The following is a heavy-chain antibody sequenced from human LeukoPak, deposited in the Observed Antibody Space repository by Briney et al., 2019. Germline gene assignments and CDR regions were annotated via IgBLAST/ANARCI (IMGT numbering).Heavy chain of an antibody. CDR1: GFTFSSYS. J-gene: IGHJ4*02. D-gene: IGHD4-23*01. CDR2: ISSSSSYI. CDR3: ARFGGNSEGYYFDY. V-gene: IGHV3-21*01. Sequence: PGGSLRLSCAASGFTFSSYSMNWVRQAPGKGLEWVSSISSSSSYIYYADSVKGRFTISRDNAKNSLYLQMNSLRAEDTAVYYCARFGGNSEGYYFDYWGQGTLATVSS.